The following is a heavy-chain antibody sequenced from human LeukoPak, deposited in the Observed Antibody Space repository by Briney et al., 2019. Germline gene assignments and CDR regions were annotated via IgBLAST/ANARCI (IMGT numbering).Heavy chain of an antibody. Sequence: ASVKVSCKASGYTFTSYDINWVRQATGQGLEWMGWINPNSGGTNYAQKFQGRVTMTRDTSISTAYLELSRLRSDDTAVYYCARGSHGDSSGYWGQGTLVTVSP. CDR1: GYTFTSYD. CDR3: ARGSHGDSSGY. V-gene: IGHV1-2*02. D-gene: IGHD3-22*01. J-gene: IGHJ4*02. CDR2: INPNSGGT.